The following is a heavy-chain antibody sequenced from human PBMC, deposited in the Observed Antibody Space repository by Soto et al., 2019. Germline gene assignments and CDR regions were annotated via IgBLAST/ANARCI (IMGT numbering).Heavy chain of an antibody. J-gene: IGHJ5*02. V-gene: IGHV4-34*01. CDR2: IKHRGRN. CDR1: VGSFSGYY. Sequence: QVQLQQWGAGLLKPSETLSLTCAVYVGSFSGYYWGWIRQPLGKGLEWIGEIKHRGRNNYNPSLKGRVTISEDTSKNQFSLKLSSVTAADTAVYYWAARVRGVIPWFDPWGKGTLVTVSS. CDR3: AARVRGVIPWFDP. D-gene: IGHD3-10*01.